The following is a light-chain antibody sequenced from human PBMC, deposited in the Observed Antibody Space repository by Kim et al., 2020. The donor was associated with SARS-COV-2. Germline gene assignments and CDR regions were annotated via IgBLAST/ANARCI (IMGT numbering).Light chain of an antibody. Sequence: EIVLTQSPGTLSLSPGERATLSCRASQSVNIYLAWYQQKPGQAPRLLIYDASNRATGIPVRFSGSGSGTDFTLAISSLEPEDFAVYYCQQRGAWPLTFGVGTKVDIK. CDR1: QSVNIY. CDR2: DAS. CDR3: QQRGAWPLT. J-gene: IGKJ4*01. V-gene: IGKV3-11*01.